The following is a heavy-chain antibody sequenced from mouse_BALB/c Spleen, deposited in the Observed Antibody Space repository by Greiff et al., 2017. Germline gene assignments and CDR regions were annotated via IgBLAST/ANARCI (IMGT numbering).Heavy chain of an antibody. J-gene: IGHJ3*01. V-gene: IGHV5-9-4*01. D-gene: IGHD2-1*01. Sequence: EVQLVESGGGLVKPGGSLKLSCAASGFTFSSYAMSWVRQSPEKRLEWVAEISSGGSYTYYPDTVTGRFTISRDNAKNTLYLEMSSLRSEDTAMYYCARGENYGNLFAYWGQGTLVTVSA. CDR1: GFTFSSYA. CDR3: ARGENYGNLFAY. CDR2: ISSGGSYT.